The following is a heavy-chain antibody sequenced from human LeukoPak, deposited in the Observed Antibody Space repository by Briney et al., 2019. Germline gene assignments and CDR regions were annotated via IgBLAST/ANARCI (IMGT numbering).Heavy chain of an antibody. CDR3: AREFAWGSEGAPIDDNWLDP. CDR1: GYTFTSYG. Sequence: GASVKVSCKASGYTFTSYGISWVRQAPGQGLEWMGWISAYNGNTNYAPKFQDRATMTTDTSTSTAYIELRSLRFDDTAVYYCAREFAWGSEGAPIDDNWLDPWGQGTLVTVSS. CDR2: ISAYNGNT. J-gene: IGHJ5*02. V-gene: IGHV1-18*01. D-gene: IGHD7-27*01.